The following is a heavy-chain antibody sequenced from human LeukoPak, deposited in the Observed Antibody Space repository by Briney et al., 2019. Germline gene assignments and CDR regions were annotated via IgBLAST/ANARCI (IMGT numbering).Heavy chain of an antibody. CDR1: GGSISSYY. CDR3: ARGREERDYYDSSGYYDY. Sequence: SETLSLTCTVSGGSISSYYWSWIRPPPGKGLEWIGYIYYSGSTNYNPSLKSRVTISVDTSKNQFSLKLSSVTAADTAVYYCARGREERDYYDSSGYYDYWGQGTLVTVSS. D-gene: IGHD3-22*01. V-gene: IGHV4-59*12. J-gene: IGHJ4*02. CDR2: IYYSGST.